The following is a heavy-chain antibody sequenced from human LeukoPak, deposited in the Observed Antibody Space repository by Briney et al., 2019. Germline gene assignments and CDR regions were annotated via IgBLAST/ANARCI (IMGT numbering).Heavy chain of an antibody. Sequence: PGGSLRLSCAASGFTVSNSYMTWVRQAPWKGLEWVSIIYGGGSTYYADSVKGRFIISRDRSENTLYLQMNSLRAEDTAVYYCASERWPQRTFDIWGQGTVVTVSS. CDR2: IYGGGST. CDR1: GFTVSNSY. V-gene: IGHV3-66*01. D-gene: IGHD5-24*01. CDR3: ASERWPQRTFDI. J-gene: IGHJ3*02.